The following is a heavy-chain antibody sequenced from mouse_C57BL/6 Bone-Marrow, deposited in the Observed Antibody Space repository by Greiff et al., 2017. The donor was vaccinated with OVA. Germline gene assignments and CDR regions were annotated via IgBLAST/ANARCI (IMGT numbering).Heavy chain of an antibody. J-gene: IGHJ2*01. CDR2: ISSGGSYT. V-gene: IGHV5-6*01. Sequence: EVQGVESGGDLLKPGGSLKLSCAASGFTFSSYGMSWVRQTPDKRLEWVATISSGGSYTYYPARVKGRCTISRENAKNTLYLQMSSLKSEDTAMYYCARHTGTPFDYWGQGTTLTVSS. D-gene: IGHD4-1*01. CDR1: GFTFSSYG. CDR3: ARHTGTPFDY.